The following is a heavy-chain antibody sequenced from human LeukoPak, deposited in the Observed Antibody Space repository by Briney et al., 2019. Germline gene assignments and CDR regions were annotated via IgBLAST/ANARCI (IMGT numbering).Heavy chain of an antibody. CDR1: GDSVSGNSAT. V-gene: IGHV6-1*01. Sequence: SQTLSLTCAISGDSVSGNSATWNWIRRSPSRGLEWLGRTYYRSKWYNDYAVSVKSRITINPDTSKNQFSLQLNSVTPEDTAVYYCARDLRRSCEFDYWGQGTLVTVSS. CDR2: TYYRSKWYN. J-gene: IGHJ4*02. CDR3: ARDLRRSCEFDY. D-gene: IGHD3-16*02.